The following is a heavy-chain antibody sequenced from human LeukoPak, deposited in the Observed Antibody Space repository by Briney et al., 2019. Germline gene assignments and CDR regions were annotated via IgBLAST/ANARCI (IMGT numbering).Heavy chain of an antibody. CDR1: GFTFSHHA. V-gene: IGHV3-23*01. Sequence: PGGSLRLSCAASGFTFSHHAMNWVRQAPGKGLEWVSLISSSGGSTYYADSVKGRFTISRDNSKDMVFLQMNGLRAEDTAVYFCARGTPTLDYWGQGTLVTVSS. D-gene: IGHD3-16*01. J-gene: IGHJ4*02. CDR3: ARGTPTLDY. CDR2: ISSSGGST.